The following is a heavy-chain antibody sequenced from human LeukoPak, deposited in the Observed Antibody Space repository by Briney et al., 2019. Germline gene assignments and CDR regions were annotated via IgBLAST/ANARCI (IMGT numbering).Heavy chain of an antibody. CDR2: ISPYNGNT. D-gene: IGHD6-19*01. CDR3: ARAGSGSGWYFDY. Sequence: ASVKVSCKASGYTSVGITWVRQAPGQGLEWMGWISPYNGNTRYVQKLQGRVIMTTDTSTSTAYMELRSLRFDDTAVYYCARAGSGSGWYFDYWGQGTLVTVSS. V-gene: IGHV1-18*01. J-gene: IGHJ4*02. CDR1: GYTSVG.